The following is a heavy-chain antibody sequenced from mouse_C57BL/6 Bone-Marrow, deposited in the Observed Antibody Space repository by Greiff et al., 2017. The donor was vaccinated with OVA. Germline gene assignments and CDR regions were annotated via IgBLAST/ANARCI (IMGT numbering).Heavy chain of an antibody. V-gene: IGHV5-12*01. CDR2: ISNGGGST. J-gene: IGHJ4*01. Sequence: EVKLMESGGGLVQPGGSLKLSCAASGFTFSDYYMYWVRQTPEKRLEWVAYISNGGGSTYYPDTVKGRFTISRDNAKNTLYLQMSRLKSEDTAMYYCARQDHYGNSYYAMDYWGQGTSVTVSS. CDR3: ARQDHYGNSYYAMDY. D-gene: IGHD2-1*01. CDR1: GFTFSDYY.